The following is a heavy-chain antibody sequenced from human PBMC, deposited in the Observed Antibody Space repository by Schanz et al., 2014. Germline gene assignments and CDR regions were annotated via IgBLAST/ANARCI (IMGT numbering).Heavy chain of an antibody. V-gene: IGHV3-48*03. CDR2: ISGTTTYT. CDR3: ARAHGNNWYGKGLDY. J-gene: IGHJ4*02. Sequence: EEQLLQSGGGLVQPGGSLRLSCAASGFTFGSYGMSWVRQAPGKGLEWVSYISGTTTYTNYADSVKGRFTISRDNAKNSLYLQMNSLRADDTAVYFCARAHGNNWYGKGLDYWGQGTQVTVSS. D-gene: IGHD1-1*01. CDR1: GFTFGSYG.